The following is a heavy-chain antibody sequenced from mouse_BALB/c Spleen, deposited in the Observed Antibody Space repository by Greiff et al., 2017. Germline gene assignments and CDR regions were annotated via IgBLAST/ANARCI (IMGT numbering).Heavy chain of an antibody. CDR3: TDTTADWYFDV. CDR2: IYPSDSYT. CDR1: GYTFTSYW. D-gene: IGHD1-2*01. Sequence: QVQLQQSGAELVRPGASVKLSCKASGYTFTSYWINWVKQRPGQGLEWIGNIYPSDSYTNYNQKFKDKATLTVDKSSSTAYMQLSSPTSEDSAVYYCTDTTADWYFDVWGAGTTVTVSS. V-gene: IGHV1-69*02. J-gene: IGHJ1*01.